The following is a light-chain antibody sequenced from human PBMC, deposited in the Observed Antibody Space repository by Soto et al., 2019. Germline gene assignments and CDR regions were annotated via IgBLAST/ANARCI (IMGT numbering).Light chain of an antibody. CDR2: GVS. CDR1: QGISNS. CDR3: HQYNNWPSLT. Sequence: EIVMTQSPATLSVSPGERATLSCRASQGISNSLAWYQQKHGQAPRLLIYGVSTRATGIPARFSGSGSGTEFTLTISSLQSEDFAVYYCHQYNNWPSLTFGGGTRWIS. J-gene: IGKJ4*01. V-gene: IGKV3-15*01.